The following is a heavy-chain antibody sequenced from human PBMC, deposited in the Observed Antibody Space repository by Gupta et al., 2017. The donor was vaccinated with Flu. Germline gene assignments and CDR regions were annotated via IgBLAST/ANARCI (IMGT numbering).Heavy chain of an antibody. J-gene: IGHJ4*02. V-gene: IGHV3-30*18. CDR1: GFPFNNYG. D-gene: IGHD4-4*01. CDR3: VKDYDYSNPFDY. CDR2: ISYDGSKK. Sequence: QVQLVESGGGVVQPGRSLRLSCAASGFPFNNYGMHWVRQSPVKGLEWVALISYDGSKKWYADSVKGRFTISRDNFKNTLYLQMNSLRTEDTAMYYCVKDYDYSNPFDYWGQGTLVTVSS.